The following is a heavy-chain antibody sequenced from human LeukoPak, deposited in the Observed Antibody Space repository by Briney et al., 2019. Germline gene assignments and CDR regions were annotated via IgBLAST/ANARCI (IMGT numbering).Heavy chain of an antibody. V-gene: IGHV4-31*03. CDR1: GGSISSSSYY. J-gene: IGHJ6*02. D-gene: IGHD2-15*01. Sequence: PSETLSLTCTVSGGSISSSSYYWGWIRQHPGKGLEWIGYIYYSGSTYYNPSLKSRVTISVDTSKNQFSLKLSSVTAADTAVYYCARKYCSGGSCYNYYGMDVWGQGTTVTVSS. CDR3: ARKYCSGGSCYNYYGMDV. CDR2: IYYSGST.